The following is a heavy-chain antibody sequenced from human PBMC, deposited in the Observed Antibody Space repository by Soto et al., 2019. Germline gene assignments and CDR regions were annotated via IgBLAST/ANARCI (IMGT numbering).Heavy chain of an antibody. CDR1: GGIFSTYA. J-gene: IGHJ4*02. CDR3: ARDRDDYGSGNYYNRIDF. Sequence: QVQLVQSGAEVKKPGSSVKVSCKASGGIFSTYAISWLRQAPGQGLEWMGGIIPLFGTPTYAQRVQGRVTITADESTSTAYMELSRLRSEDTAVYYCARDRDDYGSGNYYNRIDFWGQGTLVTVSS. D-gene: IGHD3-10*01. V-gene: IGHV1-69*01. CDR2: IIPLFGTP.